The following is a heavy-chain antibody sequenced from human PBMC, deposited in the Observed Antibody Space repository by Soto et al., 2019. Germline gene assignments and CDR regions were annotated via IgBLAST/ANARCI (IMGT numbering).Heavy chain of an antibody. Sequence: EVQLVESGGGLVQPGGSLRLSCAVSGFTFSSHAMNWVRQAPGKGLEWVAYIHSIRSIIYYADSVKGRFTISRDNAKNSLYLPMDSLRDEDTAVYYCARDARNADYEYWGQGTLVTVSS. V-gene: IGHV3-48*02. CDR1: GFTFSSHA. CDR2: IHSIRSII. CDR3: ARDARNADYEY. D-gene: IGHD3-16*01. J-gene: IGHJ4*02.